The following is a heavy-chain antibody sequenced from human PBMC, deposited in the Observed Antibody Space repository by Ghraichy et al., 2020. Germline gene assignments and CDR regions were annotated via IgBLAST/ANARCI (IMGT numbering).Heavy chain of an antibody. J-gene: IGHJ4*02. D-gene: IGHD3-22*01. CDR1: GASISSGTHY. V-gene: IGHV4-61*02. Sequence: SETLSLTCTVSGASISSGTHYWSWIRQPAGKGLECIGRFYATGSTNYNPSLKSRVTISVDTSKNQFSLKLTSVTAADSAVYYCAREGGNSGFFDYWGQGTLVTVSS. CDR3: AREGGNSGFFDY. CDR2: FYATGST.